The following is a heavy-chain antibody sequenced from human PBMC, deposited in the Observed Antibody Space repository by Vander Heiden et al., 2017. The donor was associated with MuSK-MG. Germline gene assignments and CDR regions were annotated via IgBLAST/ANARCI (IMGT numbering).Heavy chain of an antibody. CDR1: GFTFSSYA. V-gene: IGHV3-23*04. CDR2: ISGSGGST. J-gene: IGHJ4*02. CDR3: AKVAGEDGVYSSSLQYYFDY. Sequence: EVQLVESGGGLVQPGGSLRLSCAASGFTFSSYAMSWVRQAPGKGLEWVSAISGSGGSTYYADSVKGRFTISRDNSKNTLYLQMNRLRAEETAVYYCAKVAGEDGVYSSSLQYYFDYWGQGTLVTVSS. D-gene: IGHD6-13*01.